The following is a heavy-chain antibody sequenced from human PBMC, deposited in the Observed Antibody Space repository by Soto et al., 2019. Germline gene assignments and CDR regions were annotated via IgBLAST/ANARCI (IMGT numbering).Heavy chain of an antibody. CDR1: GYNYDTYW. V-gene: IGHV5-51*01. Sequence: PGETLKISCKGSGYNYDTYWIAWVRQMPGKGLEWMGIIFPRDSDTRYRPSFQGQVTISRDNSKNTLYLQMNSLRVEDTAVYYCAKGGRNTGYSYHKFDPWGQGTLVTVSS. J-gene: IGHJ5*02. D-gene: IGHD3-22*01. CDR3: AKGGRNTGYSYHKFDP. CDR2: IFPRDSDT.